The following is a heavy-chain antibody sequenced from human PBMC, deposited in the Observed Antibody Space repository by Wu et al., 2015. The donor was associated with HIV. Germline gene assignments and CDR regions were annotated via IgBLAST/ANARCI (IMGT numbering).Heavy chain of an antibody. Sequence: QVQLVQSGAEVKKPGSSVKVSCKASGGTLSNHAVSWVRQAPGQGHEWLGVLTAVFGTSRYAQKFQGRITITADESTSTVYMELRSLTSDDTAVYYCATINLSGWFGPWGQGTPVIVSS. J-gene: IGHJ5*02. CDR1: GGTLSNHA. V-gene: IGHV1-69*12. CDR2: LTAVFGTS. D-gene: IGHD2/OR15-2a*01. CDR3: ATINLSGWFGP.